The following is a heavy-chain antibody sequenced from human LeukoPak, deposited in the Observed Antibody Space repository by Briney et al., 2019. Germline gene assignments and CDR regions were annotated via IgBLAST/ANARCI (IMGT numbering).Heavy chain of an antibody. CDR3: AKWSDCSDGGCRKTHFDC. Sequence: PGGSLSLSCEASGFTFSSYDMSWVRQAPGKGLEWVSSISGSGGSAYYADSVKGRFTISRDNSQTTLYVQMTSLRAEDTAVYYCAKWSDCSDGGCRKTHFDCWGQGTLVTVSS. CDR2: ISGSGGSA. V-gene: IGHV3-23*01. D-gene: IGHD2-15*01. J-gene: IGHJ4*02. CDR1: GFTFSSYD.